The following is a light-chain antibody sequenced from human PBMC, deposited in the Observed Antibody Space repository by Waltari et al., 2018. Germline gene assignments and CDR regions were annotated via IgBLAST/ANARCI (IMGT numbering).Light chain of an antibody. J-gene: IGLJ2*01. CDR3: AAWDDSRSVV. CDR2: SNN. Sequence: QSVLTQPPSASGTPGQRVTISCSGSSSNIGSNTVNWYQQLPGTAPKPPIYSNNQRPSGVPDRSSGSKSGTSASLAISGLQSEDEADYYCAAWDDSRSVVFGGGTKLTVL. V-gene: IGLV1-44*01. CDR1: SSNIGSNT.